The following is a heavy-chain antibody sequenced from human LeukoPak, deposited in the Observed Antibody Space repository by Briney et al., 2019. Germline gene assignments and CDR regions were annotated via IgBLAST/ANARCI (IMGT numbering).Heavy chain of an antibody. V-gene: IGHV4-34*01. CDR2: INHSGST. J-gene: IGHJ4*02. Sequence: PSETLSLTCAVYGGSFSGYYWSWIRQPPGKGLEWIGEINHSGSTNYNPSLKSRVTISVDTSKNQFSLKLSSVTAADTAVYYCARDDSSGYYYARGVDYWGQGNLVTVSS. CDR3: ARDDSSGYYYARGVDY. D-gene: IGHD3-22*01. CDR1: GGSFSGYY.